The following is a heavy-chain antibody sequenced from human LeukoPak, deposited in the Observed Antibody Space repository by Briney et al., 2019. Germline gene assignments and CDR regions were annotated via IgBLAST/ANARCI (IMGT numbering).Heavy chain of an antibody. V-gene: IGHV3-9*01. CDR2: ISWNSGSI. CDR1: GFTFDDYA. D-gene: IGHD3-3*01. CDR3: AKDRWLLSTSLDY. J-gene: IGHJ4*02. Sequence: GGSLRLSCAASGFTFDDYAMHWVRQAPGKGLEWVSGISWNSGSIGYADSVKGRFTISRDNAKNSLYLQVNSLRAEDAALYYCAKDRWLLSTSLDYWGQGTLVTVSS.